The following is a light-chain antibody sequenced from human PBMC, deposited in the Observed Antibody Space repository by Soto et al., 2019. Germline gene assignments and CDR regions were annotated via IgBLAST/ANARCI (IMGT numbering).Light chain of an antibody. J-gene: IGKJ4*01. CDR1: QSISSY. Sequence: VQMTQSPSSLSASVGDRVTITCRASQSISSYLNWYQQKPGKAPKLLIYAASSLQSGVPSRFSGSGSGTDFTLTISSLQPEDFATYYCQQAYSHPLTFGGGTKV. CDR3: QQAYSHPLT. V-gene: IGKV1-39*01. CDR2: AAS.